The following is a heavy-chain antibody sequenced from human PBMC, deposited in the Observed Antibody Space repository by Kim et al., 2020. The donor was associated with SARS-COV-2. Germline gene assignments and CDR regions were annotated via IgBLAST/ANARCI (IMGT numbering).Heavy chain of an antibody. CDR1: GFTFSSYA. J-gene: IGHJ5*02. CDR3: AKDHLTYYYDSSHNWFDP. Sequence: GGSLRLSCAASGFTFSSYAMSWVRQAPGKGLEWVSAISGSGGSTYYADSVKGRFTISRDNSKNTLYLQMNSLRAEDTAVYYCAKDHLTYYYDSSHNWFDPWGQGTLVTVSS. CDR2: ISGSGGST. D-gene: IGHD3-22*01. V-gene: IGHV3-23*01.